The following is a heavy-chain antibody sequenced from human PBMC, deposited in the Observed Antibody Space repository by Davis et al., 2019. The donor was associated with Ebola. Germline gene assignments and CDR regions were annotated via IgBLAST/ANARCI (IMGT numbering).Heavy chain of an antibody. D-gene: IGHD3-22*01. V-gene: IGHV3-23*01. Sequence: GESLKISCAASGFTFSSYAMSWVRQAPGKGLEWVSAISGSGGSTYYADSVKGRSTISRDNSKNTLYLQMNSLRAEDTAVYYCAKDTPPSMIVVVTDAFDIWGQGTMVTVSS. J-gene: IGHJ3*02. CDR1: GFTFSSYA. CDR3: AKDTPPSMIVVVTDAFDI. CDR2: ISGSGGST.